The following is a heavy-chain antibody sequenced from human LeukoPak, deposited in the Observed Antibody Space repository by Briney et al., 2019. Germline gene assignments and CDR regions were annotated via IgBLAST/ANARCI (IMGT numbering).Heavy chain of an antibody. CDR2: ISGGGAAT. J-gene: IGHJ4*02. CDR3: AKLGGSGWFWAFDC. V-gene: IGHV3-23*01. Sequence: PGGSLRLSCAASGFAFGTHAMTWVRQTPGKGLEWVSGISGGGAATYYADSVKGRFTVSRDNSKNTLFLQMNSLRGGDTAVYYCAKLGGSGWFWAFDCWGQGTLVTVSS. CDR1: GFAFGTHA. D-gene: IGHD6-19*01.